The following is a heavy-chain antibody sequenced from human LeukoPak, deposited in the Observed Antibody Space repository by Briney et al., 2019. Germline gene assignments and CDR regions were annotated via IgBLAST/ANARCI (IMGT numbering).Heavy chain of an antibody. CDR1: GYTLMNYY. D-gene: IGHD3-22*01. CDR3: ARDPRLGSGYSTGILWYFDL. Sequence: ASVKVSCKASGYTLMNYYMHWVRQAPGQGLEWMGIINPYGGSASYAQKFQGRVTMTRDTSTSTVYMELSSLRSEDTAVYYCARDPRLGSGYSTGILWYFDLWGRGTLVTVSS. CDR2: INPYGGSA. J-gene: IGHJ2*01. V-gene: IGHV1-46*01.